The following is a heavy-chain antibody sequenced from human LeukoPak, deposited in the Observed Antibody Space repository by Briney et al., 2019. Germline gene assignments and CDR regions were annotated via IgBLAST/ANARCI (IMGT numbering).Heavy chain of an antibody. D-gene: IGHD3-22*01. J-gene: IGHJ3*02. V-gene: IGHV4-4*02. CDR2: IYHSGST. CDR1: GGSISSSNW. CDR3: ARYYYDSSGEGAFDI. Sequence: PSGTLSLTCAVSGGSISSSNWWSWVRQPPGKGLEWIGEIYHSGSTNYNPSLKSRVTISVDKSKNQFSLKLSSVTAADTAVYYCARYYYDSSGEGAFDIWGQGTMVTVSS.